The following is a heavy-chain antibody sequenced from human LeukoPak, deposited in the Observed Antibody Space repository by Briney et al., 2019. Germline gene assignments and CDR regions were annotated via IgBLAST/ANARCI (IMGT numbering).Heavy chain of an antibody. J-gene: IGHJ4*02. D-gene: IGHD6-19*01. V-gene: IGHV1-2*02. CDR3: ARGPSGWYYFDY. CDR1: GYTFTGYY. Sequence: ASVNVSCTASGYTFTGYYMHWVRQAPGQGLEWMGWINPNSGGTNYAQKFQGRVTMTRDTSISTAYMELSRLRSDDTAVYYCARGPSGWYYFDYWGQGTLVTVSS. CDR2: INPNSGGT.